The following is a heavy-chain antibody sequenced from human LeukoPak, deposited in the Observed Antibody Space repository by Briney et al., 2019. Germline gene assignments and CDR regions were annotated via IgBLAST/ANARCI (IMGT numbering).Heavy chain of an antibody. CDR2: ISGSGGST. CDR1: GGSISSYY. V-gene: IGHV3-23*01. Sequence: ETLSLTCTVSGGSISSYYWSWVRQAPGKGLEWVSAISGSGGSTYYADSVKGRFTISRDNSKNTLYLQMNSLRAEDTAVYYCAKEEYYYDSSGYSDRFDYWGQGTLVTVSS. CDR3: AKEEYYYDSSGYSDRFDY. D-gene: IGHD3-22*01. J-gene: IGHJ4*02.